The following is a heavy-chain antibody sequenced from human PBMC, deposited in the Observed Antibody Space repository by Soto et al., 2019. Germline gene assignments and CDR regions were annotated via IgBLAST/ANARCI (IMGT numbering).Heavy chain of an antibody. D-gene: IGHD6-13*01. CDR2: ISGSGDST. V-gene: IGHV3-23*01. Sequence: GGSLRLSCAASGFTFSSYAMNWVRQAPGKGLEWVSVISGSGDSTYYADSVKGRFTISRDNSKNTLYLQMNGLRTEDTAVYYCARRGPGTYFDYWGQGTLVTVSS. J-gene: IGHJ4*02. CDR1: GFTFSSYA. CDR3: ARRGPGTYFDY.